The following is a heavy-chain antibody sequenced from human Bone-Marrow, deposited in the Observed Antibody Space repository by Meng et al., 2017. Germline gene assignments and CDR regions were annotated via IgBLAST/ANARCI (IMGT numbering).Heavy chain of an antibody. CDR3: ARDVGAGSHD. CDR2: LSGDGSDK. V-gene: IGHV3-7*01. Sequence: GESLKISCAASGFTFSSYWMTWVRQAPGKGLEWLANLSGDGSDKRYVDSVKGRFTISRDNAKNSLHLQMNSLRAEDTAVYYCARDVGAGSHDGGQGTLVTVSS. J-gene: IGHJ4*02. D-gene: IGHD3-10*01. CDR1: GFTFSSYW.